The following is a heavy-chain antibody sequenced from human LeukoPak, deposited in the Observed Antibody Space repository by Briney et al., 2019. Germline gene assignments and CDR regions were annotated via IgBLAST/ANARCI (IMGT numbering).Heavy chain of an antibody. CDR1: GYTFTGYY. CDR2: INPNSGGT. CDR3: ARVVAVTGTPVYYMDV. D-gene: IGHD6-19*01. V-gene: IGHV1-2*02. Sequence: WASVKVSCKASGYTFTGYYMHWVRQAPGQGLEWMGWINPNSGGTNYAQKFQGRVTMTRDTSISTAYMELSRLRSDDTAVYYCARVVAVTGTPVYYMDVWGKGTTVTVSS. J-gene: IGHJ6*03.